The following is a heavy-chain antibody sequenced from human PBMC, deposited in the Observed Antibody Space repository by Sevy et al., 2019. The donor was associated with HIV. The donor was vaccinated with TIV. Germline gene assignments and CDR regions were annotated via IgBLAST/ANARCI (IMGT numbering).Heavy chain of an antibody. Sequence: GGSLRLSCAASGFTVSSNYMSWVRQAPGKGLEWVSAISGSGGSTYYADSVKGRFTISRDNSKNTLYLQMNSLRAEDTAVYYCAKAVVDTAMVRGFDYWGQGTLVTVSS. V-gene: IGHV3-23*01. CDR2: ISGSGGST. D-gene: IGHD5-18*01. CDR1: GFTVSSNY. J-gene: IGHJ4*02. CDR3: AKAVVDTAMVRGFDY.